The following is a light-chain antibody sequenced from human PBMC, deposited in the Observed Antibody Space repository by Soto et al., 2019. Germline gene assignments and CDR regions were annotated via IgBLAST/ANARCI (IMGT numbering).Light chain of an antibody. Sequence: DIQMPQSPSSLSASVGDRVTITCRPSQGINNYLVWYQQKPGKAPKSLIYAASSLHSGVPSRFSGSGSGTYFTLTISSLQPEDFATYYCQQYNSYPLTFGHGTRLEIK. J-gene: IGKJ5*01. CDR2: AAS. CDR1: QGINNY. CDR3: QQYNSYPLT. V-gene: IGKV1-16*01.